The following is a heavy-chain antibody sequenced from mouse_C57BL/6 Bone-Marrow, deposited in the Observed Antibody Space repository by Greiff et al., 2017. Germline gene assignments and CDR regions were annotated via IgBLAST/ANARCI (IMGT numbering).Heavy chain of an antibody. CDR2: IWTGGGT. J-gene: IGHJ1*03. CDR3: ARNSHYYGSRPYWYFDV. V-gene: IGHV2-9-1*01. CDR1: GFSLTSYA. Sequence: QVQLKESGPGLVAPSQSLSITCTVSGFSLTSYAISWVRQPPGKGLEWLGVIWTGGGTNYNSALKSRLSISKDNSKSQVFLKMNSLQTDDTARYYCARNSHYYGSRPYWYFDVWGTGTTVTVSS. D-gene: IGHD1-1*01.